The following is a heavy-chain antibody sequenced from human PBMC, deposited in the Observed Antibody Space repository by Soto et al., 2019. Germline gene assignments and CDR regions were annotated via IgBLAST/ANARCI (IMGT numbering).Heavy chain of an antibody. J-gene: IGHJ4*01. Sequence: PGGSLRLSCEASGFTISECSMNWVRQAPGKGLEWLAYITIRTGNVLYADSVRGRFTIFADNAENSVILQMNSLRDEDSAVYFCVRDRDLYRDMFHADLWGQGTLVTVSS. CDR1: GFTISECS. CDR3: VRDRDLYRDMFHADL. D-gene: IGHD3-10*02. CDR2: ITIRTGNV. V-gene: IGHV3-48*02.